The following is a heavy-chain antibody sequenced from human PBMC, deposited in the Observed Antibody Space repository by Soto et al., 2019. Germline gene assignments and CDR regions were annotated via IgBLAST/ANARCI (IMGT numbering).Heavy chain of an antibody. V-gene: IGHV3-23*01. CDR2: ISATAVSS. D-gene: IGHD3-3*01. J-gene: IGHJ4*02. CDR1: GFGFSHYV. CDR3: AKGGDSWSGYSPH. Sequence: GGSLRLSCAASGFGFSHYVMSWVRQAPGKGLEWVSGISATAVSSYSADTVKGRFTISRDNSQNMLYLQMNSLTAEDTAAYYCAKGGDSWSGYSPHWGQGTLVTVSS.